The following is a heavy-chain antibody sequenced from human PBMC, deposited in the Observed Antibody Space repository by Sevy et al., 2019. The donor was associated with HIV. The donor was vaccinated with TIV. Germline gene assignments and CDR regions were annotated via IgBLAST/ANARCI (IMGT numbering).Heavy chain of an antibody. Sequence: ASVKVSCKASGYTFTSYYMHWVRQAPGQGLEWMGIINPSGGSTSYEQKFQGRVTMTRDTSTSTVYMELSSLRSEDTALYYCARDAAYCSGGTCHDYWGQGTLVTGSS. CDR2: INPSGGST. D-gene: IGHD2-15*01. J-gene: IGHJ4*02. CDR1: GYTFTSYY. V-gene: IGHV1-46*01. CDR3: ARDAAYCSGGTCHDY.